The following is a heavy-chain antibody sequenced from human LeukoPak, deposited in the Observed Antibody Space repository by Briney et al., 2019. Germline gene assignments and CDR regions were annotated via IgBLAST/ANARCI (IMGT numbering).Heavy chain of an antibody. V-gene: IGHV3-15*01. D-gene: IGHD2-21*01. CDR1: GFTFSNAW. CDR2: IKSKTAGGTI. Sequence: GGSLRLSCAASGFTFSNAWMTWVRQAPGKGLEWVGRIKSKTAGGTIDYAAPVKGRFTISRDDSKNTLYLQMNSLKTEDTAVYYCTTGESVVGSTIHIRWAVWGQGTLVTVSS. J-gene: IGHJ4*02. CDR3: TTGESVVGSTIHIRWAV.